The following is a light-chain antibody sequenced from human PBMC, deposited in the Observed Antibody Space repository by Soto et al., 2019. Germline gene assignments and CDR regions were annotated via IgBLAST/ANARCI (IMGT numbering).Light chain of an antibody. J-gene: IGKJ5*01. CDR1: QSVSNN. CDR3: QQYHKWPPIT. V-gene: IGKV3-15*01. Sequence: EVVMTQSPATLSLSPGERAACSCRASQSVSNNLAWYQQKPGQAPRLLIYGASTRATGIPARFSGSGSGTEFTLTISSLQSEDFAVYYCQQYHKWPPITFGQGTRLEI. CDR2: GAS.